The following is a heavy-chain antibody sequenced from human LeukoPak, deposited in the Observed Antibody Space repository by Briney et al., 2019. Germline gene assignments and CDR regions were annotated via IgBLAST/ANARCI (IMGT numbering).Heavy chain of an antibody. V-gene: IGHV1-2*02. D-gene: IGHD3-10*01. CDR3: ARALELWFGELNWFDP. Sequence: ASVKVSCKASGYTFTGYYMHWVRQAPGQGLEWMGWINPNSGGTNYAQKFQGRVTMTRDTSISTAYMELSRLRSDDAAVYYCARALELWFGELNWFDPWGQGTLVTVSS. J-gene: IGHJ5*02. CDR2: INPNSGGT. CDR1: GYTFTGYY.